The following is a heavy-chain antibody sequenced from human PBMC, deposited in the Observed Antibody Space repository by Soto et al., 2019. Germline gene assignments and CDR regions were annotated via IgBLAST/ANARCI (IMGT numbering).Heavy chain of an antibody. CDR1: GGTFSSYT. CDR3: ARVLDLVVPAAIGAFDI. Sequence: ASVKVSCKASGGTFSSYTISWVRQAPGQGLEWMGRIIPIIGIANYAQKFQGRVTMTTDTSTSTAYMELSSLRSDDTAVYYCARVLDLVVPAAIGAFDIRGQGTMVTVS. D-gene: IGHD2-2*01. CDR2: IIPIIGIA. J-gene: IGHJ3*02. V-gene: IGHV1-69*02.